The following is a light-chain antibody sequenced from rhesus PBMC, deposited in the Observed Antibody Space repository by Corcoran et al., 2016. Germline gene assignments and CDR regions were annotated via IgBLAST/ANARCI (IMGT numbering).Light chain of an antibody. V-gene: IGKV1-22*01. CDR1: QDISSR. Sequence: IQMTQSPSSLPASIGDTVSFSCRASQDISSRLAWYQHKPGKGPNLLIYKSSSLQSGVPSRFSGSGSGTVFTITVSSRQSEDFGTYYSTQDTNRPFTFGPGTKLDIK. CDR3: TQDTNRPFT. CDR2: KSS. J-gene: IGKJ3*01.